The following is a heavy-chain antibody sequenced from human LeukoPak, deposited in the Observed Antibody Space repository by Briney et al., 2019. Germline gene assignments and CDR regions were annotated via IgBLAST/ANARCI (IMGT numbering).Heavy chain of an antibody. CDR1: GFTFSSYW. D-gene: IGHD1-26*01. CDR2: INSDGSST. V-gene: IGHV3-74*01. Sequence: SGGSLRLSCAASGFTFSSYWMHWVRQAPGKGLVWVSRINSDGSSTSYADSVKGRFTISRDNAKNSLYLQMNSLRAEDTAVYYCARDLATTQYYYYYGMDVWGQGTTVIVSS. CDR3: ARDLATTQYYYYYGMDV. J-gene: IGHJ6*02.